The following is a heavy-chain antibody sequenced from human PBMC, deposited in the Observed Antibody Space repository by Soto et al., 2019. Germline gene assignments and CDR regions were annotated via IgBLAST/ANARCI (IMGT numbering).Heavy chain of an antibody. J-gene: IGHJ3*02. CDR1: GGSISSGGYY. CDR3: ARALWYYYENLRAFDI. V-gene: IGHV4-31*03. CDR2: ISYRGST. Sequence: QVQLQESGPGLVKPSQTLSLTCTVSGGSISSGGYYCSWIRQHPGKGMEWIGYISYRGSTCYNPSLRSRVTVSVDTSKNQFSLKLSSVTAADTAVYYCARALWYYYENLRAFDIWGQGTMVTVSS. D-gene: IGHD3-22*01.